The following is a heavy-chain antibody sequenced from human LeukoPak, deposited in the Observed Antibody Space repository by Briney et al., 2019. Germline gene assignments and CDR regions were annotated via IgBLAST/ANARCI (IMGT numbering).Heavy chain of an antibody. J-gene: IGHJ4*02. CDR2: IYHSGST. CDR3: ARTSGMAYFDY. V-gene: IGHV4-4*02. Sequence: SSETLSLTCAVSGGSISSSNWWSWVRQPPGKGLEWIGEIYHSGSTNYNPSLKSRVTISVDMSKSQFSLNLSSVTAADTAVYYCARTSGMAYFDYWGQGTLVTVSS. CDR1: GGSISSSNW. D-gene: IGHD1-14*01.